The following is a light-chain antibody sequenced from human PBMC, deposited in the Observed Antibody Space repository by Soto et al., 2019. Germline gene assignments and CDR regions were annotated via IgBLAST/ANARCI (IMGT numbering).Light chain of an antibody. Sequence: EIVLTQSPGTLSLSPGERATLSCRASQSVSSSYLAWYQQKAGQAPRLLIYGASSRATGIPDRFSGSGSGTDFTLTISRLEPEDFAVYYCQQYGSSTGYTFGQGTKVDIK. J-gene: IGKJ2*01. V-gene: IGKV3-20*01. CDR1: QSVSSSY. CDR3: QQYGSSTGYT. CDR2: GAS.